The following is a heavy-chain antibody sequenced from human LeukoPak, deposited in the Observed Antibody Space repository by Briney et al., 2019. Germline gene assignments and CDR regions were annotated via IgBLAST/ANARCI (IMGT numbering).Heavy chain of an antibody. V-gene: IGHV3-15*07. CDR2: IKSKTDGGTT. Sequence: GGSLRLSCAASGFTFSSYSTNWVRQAPGKGLEWVGRIKSKTDGGTTDYAAPVKGRFTISRDDSKNTLYLQINSLKTEDTAVYYCTTALRATKIADYWGQGTLVIVSS. J-gene: IGHJ4*02. CDR3: TTALRATKIADY. CDR1: GFTFSSYS. D-gene: IGHD1-26*01.